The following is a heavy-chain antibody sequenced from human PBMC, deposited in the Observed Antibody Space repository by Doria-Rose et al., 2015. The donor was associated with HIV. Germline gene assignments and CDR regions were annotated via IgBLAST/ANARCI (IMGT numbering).Heavy chain of an antibody. CDR3: ARIKSSRWYHKYYFDF. J-gene: IGHJ4*02. CDR1: GVSLSSPGMG. V-gene: IGHV2-26*01. Sequence: QVTLKESGPVLVKPTETLTLTCTVSGVSLSSPGMGVSWIRQPPGKALEWLAYIFSDDERSYNTSLKGRLTISRGTSKSQVVLTMTDMDPVDTATYYCARIKSSRWYHKYYFDFWGQGTLVIVSA. D-gene: IGHD6-13*01. CDR2: IFSDDER.